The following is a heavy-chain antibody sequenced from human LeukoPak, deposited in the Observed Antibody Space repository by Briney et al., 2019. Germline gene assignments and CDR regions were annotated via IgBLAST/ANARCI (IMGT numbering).Heavy chain of an antibody. D-gene: IGHD1-14*01. V-gene: IGHV4-34*01. CDR1: GDSFSGYY. J-gene: IGHJ4*02. Sequence: TSETLSLTCAVSGDSFSGYYWTWIRQPPGKGLEWIGEINHGGTTNYNPSITSRVTISVDTSKNQFSLNLTSVTAADTAIYYCATNIPGTTYFDPWGQGTLVTVSS. CDR3: ATNIPGTTYFDP. CDR2: INHGGTT.